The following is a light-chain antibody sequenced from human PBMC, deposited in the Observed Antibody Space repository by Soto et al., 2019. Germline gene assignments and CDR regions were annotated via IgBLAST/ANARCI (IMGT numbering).Light chain of an antibody. CDR3: TSYTTTNTPYV. V-gene: IGLV2-14*01. J-gene: IGLJ1*01. Sequence: QSVLTQPASVSGSPGQSITISCSGTSSDVGAYNFVSWYQVHPGRALKLIISEVTVRPSGVSHRFSGSKSGNSASLTISGLQPEDEADYYCTSYTTTNTPYVFGSGTKVTVL. CDR2: EVT. CDR1: SSDVGAYNF.